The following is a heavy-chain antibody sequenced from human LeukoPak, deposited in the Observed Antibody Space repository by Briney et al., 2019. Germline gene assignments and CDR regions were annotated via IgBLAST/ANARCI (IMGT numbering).Heavy chain of an antibody. CDR2: ISGSGDST. J-gene: IGHJ2*01. D-gene: IGHD3-3*01. CDR3: AKAIRNLGWYFDL. CDR1: GLTFSSHA. V-gene: IGHV3-23*01. Sequence: GGSLRLSCAASGLTFSSHALSWVRQAPGKGLEWVSVISGSGDSTHYADSVRGRFTISRDNSKNTLYVQMNSLRAEDTAVYYCAKAIRNLGWYFDLWGRGTLVTVSS.